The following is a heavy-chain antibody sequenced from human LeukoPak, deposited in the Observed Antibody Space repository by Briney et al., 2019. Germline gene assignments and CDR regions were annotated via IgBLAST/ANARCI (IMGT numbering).Heavy chain of an antibody. CDR2: ISSSGSTI. CDR3: ARDREWELLRAFDI. D-gene: IGHD1-26*01. V-gene: IGHV3-48*03. Sequence: GGSLRLSCAASGFTFSSYEMNWVRQAPGKGLEWVSYISSSGSTIYYADSVKGRFTISRDNAKNSLYLQMNSLRAEDTAVYYCARDREWELLRAFDIWGQGTMVTVSS. CDR1: GFTFSSYE. J-gene: IGHJ3*02.